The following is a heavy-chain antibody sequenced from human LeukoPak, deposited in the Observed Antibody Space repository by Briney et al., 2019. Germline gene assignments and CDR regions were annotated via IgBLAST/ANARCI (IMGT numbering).Heavy chain of an antibody. Sequence: GGSLRLSCAASGFTFSSYEMNWVRQAPGKGLEWVSLISASGGLTYYADSVKGRFAISRDNSKNTLFLQMNSLRAEDTAIYYCAKDGRSVASYFDSWGQGTLVTVSS. CDR2: ISASGGLT. CDR1: GFTFSSYE. V-gene: IGHV3-23*01. J-gene: IGHJ4*02. CDR3: AKDGRSVASYFDS. D-gene: IGHD5-12*01.